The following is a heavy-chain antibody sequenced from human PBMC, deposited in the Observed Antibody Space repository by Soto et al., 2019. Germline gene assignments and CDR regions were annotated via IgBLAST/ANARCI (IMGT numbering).Heavy chain of an antibody. Sequence: QVQLVESGGGVVQPGRSLRLSCAASGFTFSSYGMHWVRQAPGQGLEWVAVIWYDGSNKHYADSVKGRFTISRDNSKNTLYLQMNSLRAEDTAVYYCARDRGNGRITVNYIDVWGKGTTVTVSS. CDR1: GFTFSSYG. V-gene: IGHV3-33*01. J-gene: IGHJ6*03. CDR3: ARDRGNGRITVNYIDV. D-gene: IGHD1-20*01. CDR2: IWYDGSNK.